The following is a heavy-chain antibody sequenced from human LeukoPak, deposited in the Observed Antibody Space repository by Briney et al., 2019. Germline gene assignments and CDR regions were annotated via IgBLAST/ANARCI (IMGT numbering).Heavy chain of an antibody. J-gene: IGHJ4*02. CDR1: GDSTSSDRYY. Sequence: PSETLSLTCTISGDSTSSDRYYGGWVRQPPGKGLEWIGEINHSGSTNCNPSLKSRVTISVDTSKNQFSLKLSSVTAADTAVYYCARLLRYDFWSGYSSPYFDYWGQGTLVTVSS. CDR2: INHSGST. CDR3: ARLLRYDFWSGYSSPYFDY. V-gene: IGHV4-39*07. D-gene: IGHD3-3*01.